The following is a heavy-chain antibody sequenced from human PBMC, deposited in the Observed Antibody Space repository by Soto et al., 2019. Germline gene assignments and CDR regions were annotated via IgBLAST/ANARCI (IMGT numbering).Heavy chain of an antibody. J-gene: IGHJ4*02. CDR3: AKDRGRYSGSGSYPDY. CDR2: ISYEGSHT. Sequence: QVQLVESGGGVVQPGRSLRLSCAASGLTFNYYGMHWVRQAPGKGLEWVAVISYEGSHTFYADSVKGRFTISRDNSKNTLQLQMNSLRPEDQAVYYCAKDRGRYSGSGSYPDYWGQGTLGAVSS. D-gene: IGHD3-10*01. V-gene: IGHV3-30*18. CDR1: GLTFNYYG.